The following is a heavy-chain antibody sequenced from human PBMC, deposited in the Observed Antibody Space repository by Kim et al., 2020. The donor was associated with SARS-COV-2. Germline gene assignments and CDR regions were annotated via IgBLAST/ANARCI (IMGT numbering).Heavy chain of an antibody. V-gene: IGHV3-23*01. D-gene: IGHD4-17*01. J-gene: IGHJ4*02. Sequence: ADSVKGRFTISRDNSKNTLYLQMNSLRAEDTAVYYCAKDLPYGDYAYYFDYWGQGTLVTVSS. CDR3: AKDLPYGDYAYYFDY.